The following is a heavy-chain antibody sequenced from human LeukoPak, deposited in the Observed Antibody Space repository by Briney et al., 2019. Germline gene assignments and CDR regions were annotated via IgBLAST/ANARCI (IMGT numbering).Heavy chain of an antibody. CDR2: IYYSGST. J-gene: IGHJ4*02. Sequence: PSETLSLTCAVSGGSISSGGYSWSWIRQPPGKGLEWIGYIYYSGSTYYNPSLKSRVTISVDTSKNQFSLKLSSVTAADTAVYYCARETTVTTTYDYWGQGTLVTVSS. V-gene: IGHV4-30-4*07. CDR3: ARETTVTTTYDY. D-gene: IGHD4-17*01. CDR1: GGSISSGGYS.